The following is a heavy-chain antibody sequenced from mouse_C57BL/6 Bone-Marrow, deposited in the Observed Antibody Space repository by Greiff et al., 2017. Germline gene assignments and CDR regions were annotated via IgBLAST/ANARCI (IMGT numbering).Heavy chain of an antibody. CDR3: ARHDGFSWFAY. CDR2: ISSGSSTI. Sequence: EVHLVESGGGLVKPGGSLKLSCAASGFTFSDYGMHWVRQAPEKGLEWVAYISSGSSTIYYADTVKGRFTISRDNAKNTLFLQMTSLRSEDTAMYYCARHDGFSWFAYWGQGTLVTVSA. CDR1: GFTFSDYG. V-gene: IGHV5-17*01. D-gene: IGHD2-3*01. J-gene: IGHJ3*01.